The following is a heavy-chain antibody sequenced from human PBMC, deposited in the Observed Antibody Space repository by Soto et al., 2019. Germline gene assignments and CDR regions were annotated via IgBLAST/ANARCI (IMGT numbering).Heavy chain of an antibody. CDR3: ARGRMVRGDMGGWFDP. D-gene: IGHD3-10*01. CDR1: GGTFSSYS. J-gene: IGHJ5*02. V-gene: IGHV1-69*12. CDR2: IIPIFGTA. Sequence: QVQLVQSGAEVKKPGSSVKVSCKASGGTFSSYSISWVRQAPGQGLEWMGGIIPIFGTANYAQKFQGRVTITADESTSTAYMELSSLRSEDTAVYYCARGRMVRGDMGGWFDPWGQGTLVTVSS.